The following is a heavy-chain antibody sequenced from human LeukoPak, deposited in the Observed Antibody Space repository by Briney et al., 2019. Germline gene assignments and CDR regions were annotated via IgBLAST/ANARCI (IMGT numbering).Heavy chain of an antibody. CDR1: GFTFTSYG. D-gene: IGHD6-13*01. CDR2: IWYDGSNK. CDR3: ARDPIAAVRFDY. Sequence: GRSLRLSCAASGFTFTSYGMHWVRQAPSKGLEWVAVIWYDGSNKYYADSVKGRFTISRDNSKNTLYLQMNSLRAEDTAVYYCARDPIAAVRFDYWGQGTLVTVSS. J-gene: IGHJ4*02. V-gene: IGHV3-33*01.